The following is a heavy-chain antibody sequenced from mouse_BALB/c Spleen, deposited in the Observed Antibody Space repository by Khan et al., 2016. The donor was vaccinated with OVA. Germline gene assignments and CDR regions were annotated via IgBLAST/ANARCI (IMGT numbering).Heavy chain of an antibody. CDR3: ARLEEI. CDR1: GFSLSIYG. J-gene: IGHJ2*01. V-gene: IGHV2-9*02. Sequence: QVQLKESGPGLVAPSQCLSIPCTVSGFSLSIYGVHWVLHPPGKGLEWLGVIWAGGSTNYNSALMSRLSISKDNSKSQVFLKMNSLQTDDTAMYYCARLEEIWGQGTTVTVSS. CDR2: IWAGGST.